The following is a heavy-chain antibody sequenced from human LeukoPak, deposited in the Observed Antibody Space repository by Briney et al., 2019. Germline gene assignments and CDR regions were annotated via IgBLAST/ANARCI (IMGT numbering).Heavy chain of an antibody. CDR2: INPRGGST. V-gene: IGHV1-46*01. Sequence: ASVKVSCKASGYIFTTYYMHWLRQAPGQGPEWMGIINPRGGSTDYAQKFQGRVTMTSDTSTSTVYMELKSLRSEDTAVYFCARVGATGATADNWGQGTLVTVSS. CDR1: GYIFTTYY. J-gene: IGHJ4*02. CDR3: ARVGATGATADN. D-gene: IGHD2-21*02.